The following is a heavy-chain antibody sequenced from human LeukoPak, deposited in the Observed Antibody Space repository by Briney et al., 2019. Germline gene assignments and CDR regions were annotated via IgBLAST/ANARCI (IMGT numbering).Heavy chain of an antibody. V-gene: IGHV3-48*03. CDR1: GFTFSGSE. J-gene: IGHJ6*02. Sequence: SGGSLRLSCAASGFTFSGSEMLWVRQAPGKGLEWASYISTSGSTIYYADSVEGRFSISRDNAKNSLYLQMNSLRAEDTSVYYCARGRFGSVWGQGTTVTVSS. CDR3: ARGRFGSV. D-gene: IGHD3-3*01. CDR2: ISTSGSTI.